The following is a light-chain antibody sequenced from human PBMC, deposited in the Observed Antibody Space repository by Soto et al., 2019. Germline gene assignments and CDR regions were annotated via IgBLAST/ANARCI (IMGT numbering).Light chain of an antibody. CDR1: HNDIGTYDY. Sequence: QSALTQPTSVSGSPGQSITISCTGNHNDIGTYDYVSWYQQHPGRAPRLLIHGVTTRPSGISGRFSASKSGLTASLTISGLQPEDEADYYCSSFSSHRIYVFGPGTKVTVL. V-gene: IGLV2-14*03. CDR2: GVT. J-gene: IGLJ1*01. CDR3: SSFSSHRIYV.